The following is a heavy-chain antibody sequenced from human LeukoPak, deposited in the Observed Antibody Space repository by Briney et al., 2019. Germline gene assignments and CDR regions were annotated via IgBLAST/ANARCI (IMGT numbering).Heavy chain of an antibody. CDR3: ARGYGYYFES. CDR1: GYSISSGYY. J-gene: IGHJ4*02. V-gene: IGHV4-61*01. Sequence: SETLSLTCTVSGYSISSGYYWGWIRQPPGKGLEWIGYIYSSGSTNYNPSLKSRVAISVDTSRNQFSLKLSSVTTADTAVYYCARGYGYYFESWGQGTLVTVSS. D-gene: IGHD5-18*01. CDR2: IYSSGST.